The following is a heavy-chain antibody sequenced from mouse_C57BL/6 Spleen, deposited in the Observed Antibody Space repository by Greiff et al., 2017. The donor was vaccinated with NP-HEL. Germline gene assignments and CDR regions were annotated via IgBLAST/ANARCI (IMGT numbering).Heavy chain of an antibody. CDR1: GYAFSSSW. CDR2: IYPGDGDT. D-gene: IGHD1-1*01. J-gene: IGHJ3*01. V-gene: IGHV1-82*01. CDR3: ARSDYYGSSPAWFAY. Sequence: VQLQESGPELVKPGASVKISCKASGYAFSSSWMNWVKQRPGKGLEWIGRIYPGDGDTNYNGKFKGKATLTADKSSSTAYMQLSGLTSEDSAVYFCARSDYYGSSPAWFAYWGQGTLVTVSA.